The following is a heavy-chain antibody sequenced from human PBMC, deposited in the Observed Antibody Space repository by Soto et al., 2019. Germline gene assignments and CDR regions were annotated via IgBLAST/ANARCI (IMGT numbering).Heavy chain of an antibody. CDR1: GYTFISHY. D-gene: IGHD6-13*01. V-gene: IGHV1-46*01. CDR3: ARDSSLAAAGTGYYYGMDV. Sequence: ASVKVSCKASGYTFISHYMHWVRQAPGQGLEWMGMINPSGGSTSYAQKFQGRVTMTRDTSTSTVYMELSSLRSEDTAVYYCARDSSLAAAGTGYYYGMDVWGQGTTVTVSS. J-gene: IGHJ6*02. CDR2: INPSGGST.